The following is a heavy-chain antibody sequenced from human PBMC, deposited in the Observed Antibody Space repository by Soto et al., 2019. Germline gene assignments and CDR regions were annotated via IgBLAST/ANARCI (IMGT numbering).Heavy chain of an antibody. D-gene: IGHD2-15*01. Sequence: PSETLSLTCTVSGGSISSGGYYWSWIRQHPGKGLEWIGYIYYSGSTYYNPSLKSRVTISVDTSKNQFSLKLSSVTAADTAVYYCARDYRAILYSMGAYAMDVWGQGTTVTVSS. V-gene: IGHV4-31*03. CDR1: GGSISSGGYY. CDR2: IYYSGST. J-gene: IGHJ6*02. CDR3: ARDYRAILYSMGAYAMDV.